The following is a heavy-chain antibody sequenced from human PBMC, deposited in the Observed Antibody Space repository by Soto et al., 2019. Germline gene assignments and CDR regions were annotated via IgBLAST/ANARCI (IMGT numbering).Heavy chain of an antibody. CDR1: GFSFSSYA. CDR3: VKILQYSYGLPH. D-gene: IGHD5-18*01. Sequence: AGSLRLSCSASGFSFSSYAMHWVRHAQGKGLEYVSAISSNGGSTYYADSVKGRFTISRDNSKNTLYLQMSSLRAEDTAVYYCVKILQYSYGLPHWGQGTLVTVSS. CDR2: ISSNGGST. J-gene: IGHJ4*02. V-gene: IGHV3-64D*06.